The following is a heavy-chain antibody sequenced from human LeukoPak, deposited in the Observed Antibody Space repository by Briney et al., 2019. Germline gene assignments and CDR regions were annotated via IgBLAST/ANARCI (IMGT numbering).Heavy chain of an antibody. J-gene: IGHJ4*02. CDR1: GFTFTTFW. CDR3: ARDLHGSPDW. CDR2: INTDGRTT. V-gene: IGHV3-74*01. Sequence: GGSLRLSCAASGFTFTTFWMNWVRQAPGEGLVWVSLINTDGRTTTYADSVEGRFTISRDNAKNTLYLQMNSLRAEDTAVYYCARDLHGSPDWWGQGTLVTVSS. D-gene: IGHD2-2*03.